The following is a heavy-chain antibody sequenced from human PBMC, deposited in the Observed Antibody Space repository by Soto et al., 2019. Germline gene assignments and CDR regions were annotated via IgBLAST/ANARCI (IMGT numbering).Heavy chain of an antibody. J-gene: IGHJ6*03. V-gene: IGHV1-18*01. CDR2: ISGYNGNA. D-gene: IGHD2-2*01. CDR3: AKSLDPPPARIPSGPYSMDG. CDR1: GYIFTSYG. Sequence: QVQLVQSGPEVKKPGASVKVSCKASGYIFTSYGISWVRQAPGQGLEWMGWISGYNGNANFAQKFQGRVTMTTDTSISTAYMELRSLRSDDTAEYYSAKSLDPPPARIPSGPYSMDGWGKGTTVTVSS.